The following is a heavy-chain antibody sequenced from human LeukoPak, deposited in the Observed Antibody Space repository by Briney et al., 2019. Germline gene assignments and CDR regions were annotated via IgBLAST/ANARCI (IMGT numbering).Heavy chain of an antibody. J-gene: IGHJ6*03. V-gene: IGHV4-4*09. CDR3: ASGYYYYYYYMDV. CDR2: IYTSGST. Sequence: SETLSLTCAVSGGSIRDYQWSWIRQPPGKGLEWIGYIYTSGSTNYNPSLKSRVTISVDTSKNQFSLKLSSVTAADTAVYYCASGYYYYYYYMDVWGKGTTVTVSS. CDR1: GGSIRDYQ. D-gene: IGHD3-10*01.